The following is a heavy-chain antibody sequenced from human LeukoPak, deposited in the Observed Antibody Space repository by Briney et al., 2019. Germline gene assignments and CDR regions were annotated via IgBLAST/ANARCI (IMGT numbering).Heavy chain of an antibody. Sequence: PSETLSLTCTVSGGSISSGSYYWSWIRQPAGKGLEWIGRIYTSGSTNYNPSLKSRVTISVDTSKNQFSLKLSSVTAADTAVYYCARRREVRGSSSSKPPRAFDIWGQGTMVTVSS. J-gene: IGHJ3*02. CDR1: GGSISSGSYY. D-gene: IGHD1-26*01. CDR2: IYTSGST. CDR3: ARRREVRGSSSSKPPRAFDI. V-gene: IGHV4-61*02.